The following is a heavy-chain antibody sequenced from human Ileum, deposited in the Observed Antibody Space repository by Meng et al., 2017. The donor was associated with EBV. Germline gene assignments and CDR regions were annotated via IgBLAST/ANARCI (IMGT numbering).Heavy chain of an antibody. CDR3: ATSRIAKFDR. CDR1: GDSVSSDKTA. Sequence: VTVHVSGPGLVPTSPSLSRSCVISGDSVSSDKTAWNWIRQSPSRGLEWLGRTYRRSRWYYDYALSVKSRINISPDTSKNQVSLQLNSVTDEDTGIYYCATSRIAKFDRWGQGTLVTVSS. CDR2: TYRRSRWYY. J-gene: IGHJ5*02. V-gene: IGHV6-1*01.